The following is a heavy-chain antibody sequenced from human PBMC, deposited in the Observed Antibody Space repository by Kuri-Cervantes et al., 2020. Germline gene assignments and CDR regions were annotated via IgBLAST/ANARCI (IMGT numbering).Heavy chain of an antibody. J-gene: IGHJ6*02. Sequence: GGSLRLSCAASGSTFSSYAMHWVRQAPGKGLEWVAVISYDGSNKYYADSVKGRFTISRDNSKNTLYLQMNSLRAEDTAVYYCARELQDYYYYGMDVWGQGTTVTVSS. CDR3: ARELQDYYYYGMDV. V-gene: IGHV3-30-3*01. CDR2: ISYDGSNK. D-gene: IGHD3-10*01. CDR1: GSTFSSYA.